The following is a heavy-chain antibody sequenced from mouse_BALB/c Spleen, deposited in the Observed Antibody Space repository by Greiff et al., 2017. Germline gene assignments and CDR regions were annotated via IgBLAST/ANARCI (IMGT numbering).Heavy chain of an antibody. J-gene: IGHJ2*01. CDR2: ISSGGSYT. CDR3: ARHHYFAY. V-gene: IGHV5-6*01. CDR1: GFPFSSYG. Sequence: EVNVVESGGDLVKPGGSLKLSCAASGFPFSSYGMSWVRQTPDKRLEWVATISSGGSYTYYPDSVKGRFTISRYNAKNTLYLQMSSLKSEDTAMYYCARHHYFAYWGQGTTLTVSS.